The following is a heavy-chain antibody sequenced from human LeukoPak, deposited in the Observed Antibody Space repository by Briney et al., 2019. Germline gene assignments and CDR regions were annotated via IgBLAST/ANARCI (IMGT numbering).Heavy chain of an antibody. J-gene: IGHJ5*02. Sequence: SETLSLTCTVSGGSVISGHYCWGWVRQPPGKGLEWIASVHFNGQTYSNPSLSGRVTMSIDTSRNQFSLKLTSLTAADTAVYYCAKLPTGFPNWFDPWGQGTLVTVSS. CDR1: GGSVISGHYC. CDR2: VHFNGQT. D-gene: IGHD3-10*01. CDR3: AKLPTGFPNWFDP. V-gene: IGHV4-39*01.